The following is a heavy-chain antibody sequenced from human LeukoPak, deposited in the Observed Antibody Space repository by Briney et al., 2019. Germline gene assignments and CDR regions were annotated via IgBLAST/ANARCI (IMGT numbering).Heavy chain of an antibody. D-gene: IGHD3-22*01. CDR1: GYTLTELS. CDR3: ATGWAYYDSSGYYC. V-gene: IGHV1-24*01. J-gene: IGHJ4*02. CDR2: FGPEDGET. Sequence: ASVKVSCKVSGYTLTELSMHWVRQAPGKGLEWMGGFGPEDGETIYAQKFQGRVTMTEDTSTDTAYMELSSLRSEDTAVYYCATGWAYYDSSGYYCWGQGTLVTVSS.